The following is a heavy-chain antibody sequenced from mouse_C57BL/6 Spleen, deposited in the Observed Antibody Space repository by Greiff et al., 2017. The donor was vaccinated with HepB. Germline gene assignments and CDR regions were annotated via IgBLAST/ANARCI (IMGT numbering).Heavy chain of an antibody. J-gene: IGHJ3*01. V-gene: IGHV1-18*01. CDR3: ARGRDYYSNYGFAY. CDR2: INPNNGGT. Sequence: EVQLQQSGPELVKPGASVKIPCKASGYTFTDYNMDWVKQSHGKSLEWIGDINPNNGGTIYNQKFKGKATLTVDKSSSTAYMELRSLTSEDTAVYYCARGRDYYSNYGFAYWGQGTLVTVSA. CDR1: GYTFTDYN. D-gene: IGHD2-5*01.